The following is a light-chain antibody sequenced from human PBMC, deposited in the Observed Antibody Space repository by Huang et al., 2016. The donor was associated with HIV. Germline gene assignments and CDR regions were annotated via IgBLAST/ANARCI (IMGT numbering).Light chain of an antibody. V-gene: IGKV1-39*01. CDR1: QTVDMY. CDR2: AAS. Sequence: DIQMTQSPSSLSAAIGDRVTMSCRASQTVDMYLNWYQQTPGRAPKLQIKAASNLQSDVPSRFSGTGSGTNFTLTISSLQPEDFVIYFCQQTYNVPRTFGQGTALEIK. J-gene: IGKJ2*02. CDR3: QQTYNVPRT.